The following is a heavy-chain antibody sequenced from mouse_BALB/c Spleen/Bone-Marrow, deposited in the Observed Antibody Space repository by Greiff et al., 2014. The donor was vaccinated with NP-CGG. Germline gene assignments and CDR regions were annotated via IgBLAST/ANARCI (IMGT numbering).Heavy chain of an antibody. Sequence: VQLQQSGTVLARPGAAVKMSCKASGYTFSNYWMHWIKQRPGQGLEWIGTIHPGNSDTTYNQKFKGKAKLTAVTPTSTAYMELSSLTNEDSAVYYCTTLARNNFDYWGQGTTLTVSS. D-gene: IGHD3-1*01. CDR3: TTLARNNFDY. V-gene: IGHV1-5*01. CDR1: GYTFSNYW. J-gene: IGHJ2*01. CDR2: IHPGNSDT.